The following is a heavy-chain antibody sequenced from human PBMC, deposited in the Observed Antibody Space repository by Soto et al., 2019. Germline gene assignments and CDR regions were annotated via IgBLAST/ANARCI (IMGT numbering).Heavy chain of an antibody. J-gene: IGHJ4*02. CDR2: INTDGSTT. D-gene: IGHD3-16*01. V-gene: IGHV3-74*01. CDR1: GFTFSNYW. CDR3: ARDLGGYASH. Sequence: EVQLVGSGGGLVQPGGSLRLSCAASGFTFSNYWMRWVRQAPGKGPVWVSRINTDGSTTNYADSVKGRFTISRDNAKNTLYLQTNSLGAEDTAVDYCARDLGGYASHWGQGTLVTVSS.